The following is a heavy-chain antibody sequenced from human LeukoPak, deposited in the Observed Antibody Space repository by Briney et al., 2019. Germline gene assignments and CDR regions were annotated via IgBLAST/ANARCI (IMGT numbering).Heavy chain of an antibody. CDR2: IYSSGTI. V-gene: IGHV4-4*07. CDR1: GGSISSYY. J-gene: IGHJ4*02. D-gene: IGHD6-13*01. CDR3: ARGRYLTTGGGAAAGFLDY. Sequence: SETLSLTCSVSGGSISSYYWSWIRQPAGKGLEWIGRIYSSGTITYNPSLQSRVTMSVDTSKNEFSLKMSSVTAADTAVYYCARGRYLTTGGGAAAGFLDYWGQGTLVTVSS.